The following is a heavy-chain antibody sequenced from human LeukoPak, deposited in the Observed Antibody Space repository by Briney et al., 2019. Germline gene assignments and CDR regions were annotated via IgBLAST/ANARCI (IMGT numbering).Heavy chain of an antibody. CDR2: ISGSGGST. CDR3: AKAEWSSSWYVIDY. J-gene: IGHJ4*02. CDR1: GFTFSSYA. V-gene: IGHV3-23*01. D-gene: IGHD6-13*01. Sequence: GGSLRLSCAASGFTFSSYAMSWVRQAPGKGLEWVSAISGSGGSTYHADSVKGRFTISRDNSKNTLYLQMNSLRAEDTAVYYCAKAEWSSSWYVIDYWGQGTLVTVSS.